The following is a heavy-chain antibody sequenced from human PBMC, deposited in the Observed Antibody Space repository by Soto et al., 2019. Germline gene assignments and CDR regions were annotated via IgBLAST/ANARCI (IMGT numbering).Heavy chain of an antibody. CDR1: GGSVSSGSYY. Sequence: PSETLSLTCTVSGGSVSSGSYYWSWIRQPPGKGLEWIGYIYYSGSTNYNPSLKSRVTISVDTSKNQFSLKLSSVTAADTAVYYCARDLRYCSGGSCYSEYFQHWGQGTLVTVSS. D-gene: IGHD2-15*01. CDR3: ARDLRYCSGGSCYSEYFQH. CDR2: IYYSGST. V-gene: IGHV4-61*01. J-gene: IGHJ1*01.